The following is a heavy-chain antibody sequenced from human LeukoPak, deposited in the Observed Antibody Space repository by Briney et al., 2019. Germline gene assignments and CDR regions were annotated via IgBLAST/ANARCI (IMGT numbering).Heavy chain of an antibody. CDR2: IYYSGST. V-gene: IGHV4-59*01. J-gene: IGHJ4*02. CDR3: ASLYSSGWYVFDC. Sequence: SETLSLTCTVSGGSISSYYWSWIRQPPGKGLEWIGYIYYSGSTNYNPSLKSRVTISVDTSKNQFSLKLSSVTAADTAVYYCASLYSSGWYVFDCWGQGTLVTVSS. CDR1: GGSISSYY. D-gene: IGHD6-19*01.